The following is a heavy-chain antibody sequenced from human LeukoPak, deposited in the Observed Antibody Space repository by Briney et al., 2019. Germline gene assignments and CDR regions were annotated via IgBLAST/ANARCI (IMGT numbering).Heavy chain of an antibody. J-gene: IGHJ6*03. CDR2: ISYSGTT. V-gene: IGHV4-31*03. Sequence: SETLSLTCTVSGGSISSGGYYWSWIRQHPGKGLEWIGYISYSGTTYYNPSLKSRVIISIDTSKTQFSLKLSSVTAADTAVYYCALRPVGFYYMDVWGKGTTVTVSS. D-gene: IGHD4-17*01. CDR1: GGSISSGGYY. CDR3: ALRPVGFYYMDV.